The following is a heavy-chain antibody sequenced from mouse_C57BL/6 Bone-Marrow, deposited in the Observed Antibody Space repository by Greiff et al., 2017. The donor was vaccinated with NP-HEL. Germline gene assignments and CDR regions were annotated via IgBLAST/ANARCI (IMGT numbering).Heavy chain of an antibody. CDR1: GYTFTDSY. V-gene: IGHV1-26*01. Sequence: VQLQQSGPELVKPGASVKISCKASGYTFTDSYMNWVKQSHGKSLEWIGVFNPNNGGTSYNQKFKVKATLTVDKSSSPAYMERRILTSEDSAVYYCASGVPFDYWGQGTTLTVSS. CDR2: FNPNNGGT. CDR3: ASGVPFDY. J-gene: IGHJ2*01.